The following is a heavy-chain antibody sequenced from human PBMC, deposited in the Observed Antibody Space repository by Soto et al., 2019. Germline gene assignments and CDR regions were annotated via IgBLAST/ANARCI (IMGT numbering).Heavy chain of an antibody. CDR2: IYSGGST. CDR3: ARGPMVRGVTPVGASYYYYYMDV. Sequence: GGSLRLSCAASGFTVSSNYMSWVRQAPGKGLEWVSVIYSGGSTYYADSVKGRFTISRDNSKNTLYLQMNSLRAEDTAVYYCARGPMVRGVTPVGASYYYYYMDVWGKGTTVTVSS. CDR1: GFTVSSNY. J-gene: IGHJ6*03. V-gene: IGHV3-66*01. D-gene: IGHD3-10*01.